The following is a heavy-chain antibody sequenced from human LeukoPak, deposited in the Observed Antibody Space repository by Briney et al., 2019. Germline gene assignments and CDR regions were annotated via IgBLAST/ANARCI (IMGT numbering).Heavy chain of an antibody. CDR3: ARANQYYYGSGSQYWWFDP. J-gene: IGHJ5*02. V-gene: IGHV4-61*01. CDR1: GGSINSGSYY. Sequence: SETLSLTCTVSGGSINSGSYYWSWIRQPPGKGLEWIGYIYYSGSTNYNPSLKSRVTISVDTSKNQFSLKLSSVTAADTAVYYCARANQYYYGSGSQYWWFDPWGQGTLVTVSS. CDR2: IYYSGST. D-gene: IGHD3-10*01.